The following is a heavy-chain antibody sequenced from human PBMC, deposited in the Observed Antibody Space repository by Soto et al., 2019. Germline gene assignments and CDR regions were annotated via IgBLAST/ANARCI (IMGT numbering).Heavy chain of an antibody. J-gene: IGHJ5*02. Sequence: QIQLVQSAAEVKKPGASVKVSCKTSGYTFVSYGISWVRQAPGQGLEWMGWISPYNGNTNFAQRFRGRVTLTTDTSTDIVYMDLGRLTSDDTAVYYCARVQNFFDSSGDYDQWGQGTATTVSS. V-gene: IGHV1-18*04. CDR3: ARVQNFFDSSGDYDQ. CDR2: ISPYNGNT. D-gene: IGHD3-22*01. CDR1: GYTFVSYG.